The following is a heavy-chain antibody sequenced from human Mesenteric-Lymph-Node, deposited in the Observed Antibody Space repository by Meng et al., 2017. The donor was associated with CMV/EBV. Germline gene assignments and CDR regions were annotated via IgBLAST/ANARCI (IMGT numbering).Heavy chain of an antibody. CDR2: IYYSGST. Sequence: SETLSLTCTVSGGSISSYYWSWIRQPPGKGLEWIGYIYYSGSTNYNPSLKSRVTISVDTSKNQFSLKLSSVTAADTAVYYCARNSYCSGTSCYSNYYYGMDVWGQGTTVTVSS. CDR3: ARNSYCSGTSCYSNYYYGMDV. CDR1: GGSISSYY. V-gene: IGHV4-59*01. J-gene: IGHJ6*02. D-gene: IGHD2-2*01.